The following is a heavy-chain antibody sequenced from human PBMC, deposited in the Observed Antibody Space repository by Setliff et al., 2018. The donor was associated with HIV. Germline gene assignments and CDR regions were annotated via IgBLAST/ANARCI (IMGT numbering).Heavy chain of an antibody. Sequence: SETLSLTCTVSGDSINSGNYYWSWIRQHPGKGLEWIGYIYYSGSTYYSPSLKSRVTISVDTSKNQFSLKLSSVTAADTAVYYCARGPLDSSGYRSDAFDIWGQGTMVTVSS. CDR3: ARGPLDSSGYRSDAFDI. CDR2: IYYSGST. CDR1: GDSINSGNYY. V-gene: IGHV4-30-4*08. J-gene: IGHJ3*02. D-gene: IGHD3-22*01.